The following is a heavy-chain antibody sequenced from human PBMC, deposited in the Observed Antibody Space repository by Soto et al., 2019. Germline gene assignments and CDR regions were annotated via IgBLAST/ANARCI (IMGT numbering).Heavy chain of an antibody. CDR1: GGSISSGGYY. D-gene: IGHD2-15*01. Sequence: QVQLQESGPGLVKPSQTLSLTCTVSGGSISSGGYYWSWIRQHPGKGLEWIGYIYYSGSTYYNPSPKSRVTISVETSKNQFSLELSPVTAADTAVYYCARVRYCSGGSCYPYGMDVWGQGTTVTGSS. J-gene: IGHJ6*02. CDR2: IYYSGST. V-gene: IGHV4-31*03. CDR3: ARVRYCSGGSCYPYGMDV.